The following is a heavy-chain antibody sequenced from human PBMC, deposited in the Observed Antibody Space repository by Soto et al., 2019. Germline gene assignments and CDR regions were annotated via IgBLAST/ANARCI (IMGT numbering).Heavy chain of an antibody. CDR2: IDPSDSST. D-gene: IGHD5-18*01. CDR1: GYTFTSYW. V-gene: IGHV5-10-1*01. CDR3: AATGYTYGYHFDH. J-gene: IGHJ4*02. Sequence: PGESLKISCKGSGYTFTSYWITWVRQMPGKGLEWMGRIDPSDSSTNYSPSFQGHVTISTDKSITTAHLQWSSLQVSDTAMYYCAATGYTYGYHFDHWGQGTQVTAPQ.